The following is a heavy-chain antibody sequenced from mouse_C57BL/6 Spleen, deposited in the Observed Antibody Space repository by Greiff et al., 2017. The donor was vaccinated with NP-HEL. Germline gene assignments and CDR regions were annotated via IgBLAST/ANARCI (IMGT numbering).Heavy chain of an antibody. V-gene: IGHV1-54*01. CDR2: INPGSGGT. CDR3: ARPSYDSYAMDY. CDR1: GYAFTNYL. J-gene: IGHJ4*01. Sequence: VKLMESGAELVRPGTSVKVSCKASGYAFTNYLIEWVKQRPGQGLEWIGVINPGSGGTNYNEKFKGKATLTADKSSSTAYMQLSSLTSEDSAVYFCARPSYDSYAMDYWGQGTSVTVSS.